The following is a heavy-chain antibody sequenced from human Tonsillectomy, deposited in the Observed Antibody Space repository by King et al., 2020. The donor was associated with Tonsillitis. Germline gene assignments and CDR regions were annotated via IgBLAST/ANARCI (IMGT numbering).Heavy chain of an antibody. CDR1: GVTFSSYA. D-gene: IGHD3-22*01. CDR3: AKEPYDTSGYYSDY. CDR2: ISYSGGTT. Sequence: VQLVESGGGLVQPGGSLRLSCAASGVTFSSYAMSWFRQAPGKGLEWVSVISYSGGTTYYADSVKGRFTISRDNSKNTLYLQMNSLRAEDTAVYYCAKEPYDTSGYYSDYWGQGTLVTVSS. J-gene: IGHJ4*02. V-gene: IGHV3-23*04.